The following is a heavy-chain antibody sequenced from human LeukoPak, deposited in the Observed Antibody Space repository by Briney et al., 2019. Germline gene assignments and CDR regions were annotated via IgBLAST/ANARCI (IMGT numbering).Heavy chain of an antibody. CDR1: GFTFSSYA. CDR2: ISGSDGST. J-gene: IGHJ5*02. CDR3: AKARGFCSGGSCYNPFDP. D-gene: IGHD2-15*01. Sequence: GRSLRLSCAASGFTFSSYAMSWVRQAPGKGLEWVSGISGSDGSTYYADSVKGRFTISRDYSKNTLYVQMNSLRAEDTAVYYCAKARGFCSGGSCYNPFDPWGQGTLVTVSS. V-gene: IGHV3-23*01.